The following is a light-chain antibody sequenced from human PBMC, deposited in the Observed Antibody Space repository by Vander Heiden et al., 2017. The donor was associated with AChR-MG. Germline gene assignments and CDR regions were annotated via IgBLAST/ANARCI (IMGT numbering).Light chain of an antibody. Sequence: EIVLIQSPAILSLSQAGRATLYCRAIQSVSSFLTWYQQKPGQAPRLLIYDASNRATGIPARVSGSGSGTDFTLTSSSREPEDFAVYFCQQRTNWTLTFGKGTRLEIK. J-gene: IGKJ5*01. CDR3: QQRTNWTLT. CDR1: QSVSSF. V-gene: IGKV3-11*01. CDR2: DAS.